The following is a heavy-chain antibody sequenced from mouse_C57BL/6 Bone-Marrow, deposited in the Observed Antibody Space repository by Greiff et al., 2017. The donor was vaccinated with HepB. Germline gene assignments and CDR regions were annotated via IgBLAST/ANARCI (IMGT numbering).Heavy chain of an antibody. CDR2: IDPEDGDT. CDR1: GFNIKDYY. CDR3: TLYYSNSAYAMDY. V-gene: IGHV14-1*01. J-gene: IGHJ4*01. D-gene: IGHD2-5*01. Sequence: EVQLQQSGAELVRPGASVKLSCTASGFNIKDYYMHWVKQRPEQGLEWIGRIDPEDGDTEYAPKFQGKATMTADTSSNTAYLQLSSLTSEDTAVYYSTLYYSNSAYAMDYWGQGTSVTVSS.